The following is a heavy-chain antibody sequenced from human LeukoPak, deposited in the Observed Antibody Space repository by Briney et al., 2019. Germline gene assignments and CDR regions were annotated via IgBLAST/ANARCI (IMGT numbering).Heavy chain of an antibody. D-gene: IGHD3-22*01. CDR3: ANPRYDSSGYYYVD. V-gene: IGHV1-3*01. CDR1: GYTFIDYT. CDR2: INGGSGNT. Sequence: ASVKVSCKASGYTFIDYTMHWLRQAPGQRLDWMGWINGGSGNTKYSPEFQGRVTITRDTSASTGYMELSSLRSGDTAVYYCANPRYDSSGYYYVDWGQRTLVTVSS. J-gene: IGHJ4*02.